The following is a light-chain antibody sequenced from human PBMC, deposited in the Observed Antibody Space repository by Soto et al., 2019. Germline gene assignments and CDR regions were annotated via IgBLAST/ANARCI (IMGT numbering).Light chain of an antibody. CDR3: QQSGSSPPFI. CDR1: QSVSSSY. CDR2: GTS. J-gene: IGKJ3*01. Sequence: EIVLTQSPCTLSLSPGERATLSCRASQSVSSSYLAWYQQKPGQAPRLLIFGTSNRATGIPDRFSGSGSGTDFTLSISRLEPEDFAVYYCQQSGSSPPFIFGPGTKVDI. V-gene: IGKV3-20*01.